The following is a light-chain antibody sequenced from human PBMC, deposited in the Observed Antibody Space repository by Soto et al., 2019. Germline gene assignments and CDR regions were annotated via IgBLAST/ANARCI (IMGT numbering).Light chain of an antibody. Sequence: EIVLTQSPGTLSLSPGERATLSCRASQSVDNTYLAWYQQKPGQAPRLLIYGASSRPTGIPDRFSGSGSGTDFTLTISRLEPEDFAVYYCHHYGSSPPYTFGQGTKLDFK. J-gene: IGKJ2*01. CDR1: QSVDNTY. CDR3: HHYGSSPPYT. V-gene: IGKV3-20*01. CDR2: GAS.